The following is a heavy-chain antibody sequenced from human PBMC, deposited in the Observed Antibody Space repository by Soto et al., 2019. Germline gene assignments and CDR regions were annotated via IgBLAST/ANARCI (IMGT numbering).Heavy chain of an antibody. J-gene: IGHJ5*01. CDR2: IYYSGST. CDR1: AGSISSYY. Sequence: SQTLSLTCTVSAGSISSYYWNWIRQPPGKGLEWIGYIYYSGSTKYNPSLKSRVTISVDTSKNQFSLKLSSVTAADTAVYYCARDGLANWFDSCGQGTLVTVSS. CDR3: ARDGLANWFDS. V-gene: IGHV4-59*01. D-gene: IGHD3-9*01.